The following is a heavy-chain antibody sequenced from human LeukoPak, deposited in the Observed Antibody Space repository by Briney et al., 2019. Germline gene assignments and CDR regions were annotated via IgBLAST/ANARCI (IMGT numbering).Heavy chain of an antibody. CDR3: AKDIWKWLVFGMDV. D-gene: IGHD6-19*01. CDR1: GFTFDDYA. CDR2: ISWNSGSI. J-gene: IGHJ6*02. Sequence: GGSLRLSCAASGFTFDDYAMHWVRQAPGKGLEWVSGISWNSGSIGYADSVKGRFTISRDNAKNSQYLQMNSLRAEDTALYYCAKDIWKWLVFGMDVWGQGTTVTVSS. V-gene: IGHV3-9*01.